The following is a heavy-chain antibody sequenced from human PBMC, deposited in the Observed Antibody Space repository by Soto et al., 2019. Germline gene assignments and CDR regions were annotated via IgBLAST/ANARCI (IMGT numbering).Heavy chain of an antibody. J-gene: IGHJ4*02. CDR2: ISGSGGST. Sequence: PGGSLRLSCAASGFTFSSYAMSWVRQAPGKGLECVSAISGSGGSTYYADSVKGRFTISRDNSKNTLYLQMNSLRAEDTAVYYCAKDTPELGIAAADTEIGYWGQGTLVTVSS. CDR1: GFTFSSYA. D-gene: IGHD6-13*01. V-gene: IGHV3-23*01. CDR3: AKDTPELGIAAADTEIGY.